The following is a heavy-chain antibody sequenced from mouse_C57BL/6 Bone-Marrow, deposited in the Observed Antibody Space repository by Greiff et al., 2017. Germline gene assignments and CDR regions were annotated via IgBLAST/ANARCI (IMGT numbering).Heavy chain of an antibody. CDR2: ISSGGSYT. J-gene: IGHJ3*01. CDR1: GFTFSSYG. V-gene: IGHV5-6*01. Sequence: DVQLVESGGDLVKPGGSLKLSCAASGFTFSSYGMSWVRQTPDKRLEWVATISSGGSYTYYPDSVKGRFTISRDNAKNTLYLQRSSLKSEDTAMYYCARPLGAWFAYWGQGTLVTVSA. CDR3: ARPLGAWFAY.